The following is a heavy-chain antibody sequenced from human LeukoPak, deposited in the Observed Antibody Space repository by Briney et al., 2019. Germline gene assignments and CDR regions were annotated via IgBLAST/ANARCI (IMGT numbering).Heavy chain of an antibody. D-gene: IGHD3-22*01. J-gene: IGHJ4*02. CDR3: ARGGYYFDY. Sequence: SETLSLTCTASGGSISSYYWSWIRQPPGKGLEWIEYIYYSGSTNYNPSLKSRVTISVDTSKSQFSLKLSSVTAADTAVYYCARGGYYFDYWGQGTLVTVSS. CDR1: GGSISSYY. CDR2: IYYSGST. V-gene: IGHV4-59*01.